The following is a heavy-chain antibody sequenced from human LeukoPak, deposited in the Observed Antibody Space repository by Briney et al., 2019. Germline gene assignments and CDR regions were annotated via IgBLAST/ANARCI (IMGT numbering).Heavy chain of an antibody. CDR2: ISAYNGNT. J-gene: IGHJ4*02. Sequence: ASVKVSCKASGYTFTSYGISWVRQAPGQGLEWMGWISAYNGNTNYAQKLQGRVTMTTDTSTSTAYMELRSLRPDDTAVYYCARDRHYYGSGRAFDYWGQGTLVTVSS. CDR1: GYTFTSYG. V-gene: IGHV1-18*01. CDR3: ARDRHYYGSGRAFDY. D-gene: IGHD3-10*01.